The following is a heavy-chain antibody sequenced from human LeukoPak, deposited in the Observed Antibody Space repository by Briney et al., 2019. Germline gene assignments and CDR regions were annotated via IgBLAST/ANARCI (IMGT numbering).Heavy chain of an antibody. D-gene: IGHD6-19*01. V-gene: IGHV3-23*01. CDR2: ISGSGGST. CDR1: GFTFSSYA. CDR3: AKVEAVAGPYYFDY. J-gene: IGHJ4*02. Sequence: QSGGSLRLSCAASGFTFSSYAMSWVRQAPGKGLEWVSSISGSGGSTYYADSVKGRFTISRDNSKNTLYLQMNSLRAEDTAVYYCAKVEAVAGPYYFDYWGQGTLVTVSS.